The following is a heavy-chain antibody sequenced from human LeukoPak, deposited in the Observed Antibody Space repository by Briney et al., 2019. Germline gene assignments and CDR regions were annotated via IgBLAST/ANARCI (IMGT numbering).Heavy chain of an antibody. CDR1: GFIFSTYS. Sequence: PGGSLRLSCAASGFIFSTYSMNWVRQAPGKGLEWVSSISSSSSLIYYADSVKGRFTISRDNAKNSLYLQMNSLRAEDTALYYCARVSSSWQEVPFDYWGQETLVTVSS. V-gene: IGHV3-21*01. CDR3: ARVSSSWQEVPFDY. J-gene: IGHJ4*02. D-gene: IGHD6-13*01. CDR2: ISSSSSLI.